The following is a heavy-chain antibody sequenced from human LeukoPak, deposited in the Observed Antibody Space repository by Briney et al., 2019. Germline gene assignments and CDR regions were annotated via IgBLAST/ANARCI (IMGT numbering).Heavy chain of an antibody. J-gene: IGHJ4*02. CDR1: RFTFDDYG. CDR3: ARDGAPDAHCSSTSCAIR. Sequence: GGSLRLSCAASRFTFDDYGMSWVRQAPGKGLEWVANIKQDGSEKYYVDSVKGRFTISRDDAKNSLYLQMNSLRAEDTAAYYCARDGAPDAHCSSTSCAIRWGQGTLVTVSS. V-gene: IGHV3-7*01. D-gene: IGHD2-2*01. CDR2: IKQDGSEK.